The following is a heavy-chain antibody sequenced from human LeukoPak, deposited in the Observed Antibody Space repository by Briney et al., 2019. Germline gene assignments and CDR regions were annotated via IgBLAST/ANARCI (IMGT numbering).Heavy chain of an antibody. CDR2: ISSSGSSI. V-gene: IGHV3-11*04. D-gene: IGHD6-13*01. Sequence: GGSLRLSCAASGFIFSDYYMSWLRQAPGKGLEWVSYISSSGSSIYYADSVKGRFTISRDNAKNSLYLQMNSLRAEDTAVYYCAAEIAAAGELDYWGQGTLVTVSS. CDR1: GFIFSDYY. CDR3: AAEIAAAGELDY. J-gene: IGHJ4*02.